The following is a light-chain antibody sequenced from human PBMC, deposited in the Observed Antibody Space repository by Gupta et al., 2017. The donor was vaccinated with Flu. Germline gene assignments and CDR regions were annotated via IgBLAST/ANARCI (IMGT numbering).Light chain of an antibody. V-gene: IGKV3-20*01. CDR1: QSVRSSY. J-gene: IGKJ2*01. CDR3: QQYGDSQYT. CDR2: AAS. Sequence: EFVLTQCPGTLSLSPGERATLSCRASQSVRSSYFSWYQQKLGQAPRLLIYAASTRATGIPGRFSGTGSGTDFTLTISRLEPEDFAVYYCQQYGDSQYTFGQGTKLEIK.